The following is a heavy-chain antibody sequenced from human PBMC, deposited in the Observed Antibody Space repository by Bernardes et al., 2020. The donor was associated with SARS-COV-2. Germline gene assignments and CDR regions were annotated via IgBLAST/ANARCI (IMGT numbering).Heavy chain of an antibody. CDR3: AKDKGDFGGILKWGSPHHSYGLDV. Sequence: GASLKISCKGSGYPFNTYWITWVRQVPGKGLEWVGMIYPADSRVRYSPSFQGQVTISVDRSISTAYLQWNTLKASDTAVYYCAKDKGDFGGILKWGSPHHSYGLDVWGQGATVTVSS. J-gene: IGHJ6*02. V-gene: IGHV5-51*01. CDR2: IYPADSRV. CDR1: GYPFNTYW. D-gene: IGHD4-17*01.